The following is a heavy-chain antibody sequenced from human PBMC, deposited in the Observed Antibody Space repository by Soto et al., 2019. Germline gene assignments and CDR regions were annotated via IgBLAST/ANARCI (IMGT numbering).Heavy chain of an antibody. J-gene: IGHJ4*02. CDR2: IYGGGTT. Sequence: GGSLRLSCTASGFAVSNNYMSWVRQAPGKGLEWVSVIYGGGTTDYADSVKGRFTVSRDNSKNTLYLQMNSLRAEDTAMYYCARARDGYNFLYEPTWGQGTLVTVPQ. D-gene: IGHD5-12*01. V-gene: IGHV3-53*01. CDR3: ARARDGYNFLYEPT. CDR1: GFAVSNNY.